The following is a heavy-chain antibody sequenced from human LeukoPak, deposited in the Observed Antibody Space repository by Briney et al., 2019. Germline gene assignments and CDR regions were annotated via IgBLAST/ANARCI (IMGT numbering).Heavy chain of an antibody. CDR3: ARGSSGSYHHAFGL. CDR2: INYSGST. J-gene: IGHJ4*02. CDR1: GGFFETYY. V-gene: IGHV4-59*01. D-gene: IGHD3-10*01. Sequence: SETLSLTCTISGGFFETYYWSWIRQSPGKGLEWIAFINYSGSTNYNPSLMSRVTISMDTSKTQFFLHMNSVTAAVAAVYYCARGSSGSYHHAFGLWGQGMLVTVSS.